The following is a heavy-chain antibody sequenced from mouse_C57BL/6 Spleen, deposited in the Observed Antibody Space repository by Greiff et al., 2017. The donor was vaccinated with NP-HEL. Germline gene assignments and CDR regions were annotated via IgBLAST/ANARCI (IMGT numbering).Heavy chain of an antibody. CDR1: GYSFTGYY. V-gene: IGHV1-42*01. J-gene: IGHJ3*01. Sequence: EVQLQQSGPELVKPGASVKISCKASGYSFTGYYMNWVKQSPEKSLEWIGEINPSTGGTTYNQKFKAKATLTVDKSSSTAYMQLKSLTSEDSAVYYCATDSSGSPWFAYWGQGTLVTVSA. D-gene: IGHD3-2*02. CDR3: ATDSSGSPWFAY. CDR2: INPSTGGT.